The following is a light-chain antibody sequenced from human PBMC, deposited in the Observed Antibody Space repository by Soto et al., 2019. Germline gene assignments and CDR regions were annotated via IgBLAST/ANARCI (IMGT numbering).Light chain of an antibody. CDR3: QHLNYYPMT. V-gene: IGKV1-9*01. J-gene: IGKJ5*01. CDR1: QGIRSS. CDR2: AAS. Sequence: DIQLTHAPSFLSSSLGDAVTITCRASQGIRSSLAWYQQKPGKAPDLLIYAASTLHSGVPSRFSGSGSGTEFTLTISGLQPEDFATYYCQHLNYYPMTFGQGTRLEIK.